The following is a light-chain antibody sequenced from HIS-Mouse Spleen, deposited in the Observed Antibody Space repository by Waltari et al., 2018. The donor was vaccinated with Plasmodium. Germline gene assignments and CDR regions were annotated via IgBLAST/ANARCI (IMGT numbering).Light chain of an antibody. CDR3: QQYNNWSFT. CDR1: QRVSRN. Sequence: EIVMTQSPATLSVSPGERATLSCRASQRVSRNLAGDQQKPGQAPRLLIYGASTRATGIPARFSGSGSGTEFTLTISSLQSEDFAVYYCQQYNNWSFTFGPGTKVDIK. CDR2: GAS. J-gene: IGKJ3*01. V-gene: IGKV3-15*01.